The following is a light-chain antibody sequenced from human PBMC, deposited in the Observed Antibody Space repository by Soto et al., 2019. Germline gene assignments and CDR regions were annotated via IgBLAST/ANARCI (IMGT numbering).Light chain of an antibody. CDR3: AAWDDSLNAWV. V-gene: IGLV1-44*01. Sequence: QSVLTQPPSASGTLGQRGTMSCSGSSSNIGCNTVNWYQQLPGTAPKRLIYSNNQRPSGVPDRFSGSKFGTSASLAISGRLSEDEADYYCAAWDDSLNAWVFGGGTKLTVL. J-gene: IGLJ3*02. CDR1: SSNIGCNT. CDR2: SNN.